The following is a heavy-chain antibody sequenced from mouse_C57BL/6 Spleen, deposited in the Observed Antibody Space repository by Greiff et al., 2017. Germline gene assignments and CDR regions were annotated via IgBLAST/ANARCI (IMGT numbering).Heavy chain of an antibody. CDR1: GFNIKDYY. CDR2: IDPEDGDT. J-gene: IGHJ1*03. V-gene: IGHV14-1*01. D-gene: IGHD1-1*01. Sequence: VQLQQSGAELVRPGASVKLSCTASGFNIKDYYMHWVKQRPEQGLEWIGRIDPEDGDTEYAPKFKGKATMTADTSSNTAYLQLSSLSSEDTAVYYCTPFVTTVPDWYFDVWGTGTTVTVSS. CDR3: TPFVTTVPDWYFDV.